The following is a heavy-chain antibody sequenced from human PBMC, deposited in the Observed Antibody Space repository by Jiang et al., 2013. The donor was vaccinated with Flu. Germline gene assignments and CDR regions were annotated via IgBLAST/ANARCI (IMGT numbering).Heavy chain of an antibody. V-gene: IGHV3-64D*06. CDR1: GFTFSSYA. J-gene: IGHJ4*02. CDR3: VKESGRANSGYDLDY. CDR2: ISSNGGST. Sequence: SGGGLVQPGGSLRLSCSASGFTFSSYAMHWVRQAPGKGLEYVSAISSNGGSTYYADSVKGRFTISRDNSKNTLYLQMSSLRAEDTAVYYCVKESGRANSGYDLDYWGQGTLVTVSS. D-gene: IGHD5-12*01.